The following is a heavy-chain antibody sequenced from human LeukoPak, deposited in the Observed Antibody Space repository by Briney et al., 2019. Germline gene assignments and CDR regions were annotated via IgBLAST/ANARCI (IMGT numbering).Heavy chain of an antibody. D-gene: IGHD6-13*01. J-gene: IGHJ5*02. CDR1: GGSISSSSYY. CDR3: ASYTHSSSWYWFDP. V-gene: IGHV4-39*07. CDR2: IYYSGST. Sequence: SETLSLTCTVSGGSISSSSYYWGWIRQPPGKGLEWIGSIYYSGSTYYNPSLKSRVTISVDTSKNQFSLKLSSVTAADTAVYYCASYTHSSSWYWFDPWGQGTLVTVSS.